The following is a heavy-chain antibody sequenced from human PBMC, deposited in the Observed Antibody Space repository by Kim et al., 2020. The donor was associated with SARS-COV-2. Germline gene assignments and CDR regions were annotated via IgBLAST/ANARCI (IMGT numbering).Heavy chain of an antibody. D-gene: IGHD3-9*01. CDR3: ARFSFYYDILTGYYNGYYFDY. Sequence: SETLSLTCTVSGGSISSYYWSWIRQPPGKGLEWIGYIYYSGSTNYNPSLKSRVTISVDTSKNQFPLKLSSVTAADTAVYYCARFSFYYDILTGYYNGYYFDYWGQGTLVTVSS. CDR1: GGSISSYY. CDR2: IYYSGST. V-gene: IGHV4-59*08. J-gene: IGHJ4*02.